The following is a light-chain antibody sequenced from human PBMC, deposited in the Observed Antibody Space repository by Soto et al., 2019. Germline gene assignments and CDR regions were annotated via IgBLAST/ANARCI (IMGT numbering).Light chain of an antibody. CDR1: SSDVGGSNF. J-gene: IGLJ1*01. Sequence: QSVLTQPASVSDSPGQSITISCTGTSSDVGGSNFVSWYQQHPGKPPKLIIYDVANRPSGVSNRFSGSKSGSTASLIISRLQTEDEADYYCASYTSSTTYVFGTGTK. CDR2: DVA. CDR3: ASYTSSTTYV. V-gene: IGLV2-14*03.